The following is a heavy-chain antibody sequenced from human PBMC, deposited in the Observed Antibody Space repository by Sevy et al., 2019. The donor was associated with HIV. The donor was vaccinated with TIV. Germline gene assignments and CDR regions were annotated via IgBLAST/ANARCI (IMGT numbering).Heavy chain of an antibody. CDR1: GFTFSDYY. V-gene: IGHV3-11*01. CDR2: ISGSDYAI. J-gene: IGHJ6*02. D-gene: IGHD4-17*01. CDR3: ARDHVKDGDLGDYYYFAMDV. Sequence: GGSLRLSCASSGFTFSDYYMSWIRQAPGKGLEWISYISGSDYAIYYADSVKGRFSISRDNAKNSLYLQLTSLRPEDTAVYYCARDHVKDGDLGDYYYFAMDVWGQGTTVTVSS.